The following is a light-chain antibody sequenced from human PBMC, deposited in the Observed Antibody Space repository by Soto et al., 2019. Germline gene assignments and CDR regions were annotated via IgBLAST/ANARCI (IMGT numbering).Light chain of an antibody. CDR1: SSDVGSYNS. Sequence: QSVLTQPASVSGSPGQSIAISCTGTSSDVGSYNSVSWYQQHPGKAPKLMIYEGSKRPSAVSDRFSGSKSGNTASLTISGLQAEDEADYYCCSYAGNPYVFGTGTKVTVL. V-gene: IGLV2-23*01. CDR3: CSYAGNPYV. J-gene: IGLJ1*01. CDR2: EGS.